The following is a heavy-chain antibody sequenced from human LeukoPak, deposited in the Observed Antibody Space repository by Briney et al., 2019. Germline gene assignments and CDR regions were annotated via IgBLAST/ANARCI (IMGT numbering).Heavy chain of an antibody. CDR3: ARTEYGSGSYNDC. J-gene: IGHJ4*02. D-gene: IGHD3-10*01. CDR2: IYSGGST. CDR1: GFNVRTNY. V-gene: IGHV3-66*02. Sequence: PGGSLRLSCAASGFNVRTNYMSWDRQAPGKGLEWVSVIYSGGSTYYADSVKGRFTISRDNSKNTLYLQMNSLRAEDTAVYYCARTEYGSGSYNDCWGQGTLVTVSS.